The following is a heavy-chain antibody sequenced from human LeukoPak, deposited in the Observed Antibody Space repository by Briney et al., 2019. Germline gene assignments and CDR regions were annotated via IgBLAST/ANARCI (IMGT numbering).Heavy chain of an antibody. CDR1: GYTFSTYY. J-gene: IGHJ4*02. Sequence: ASVKVSFKASGYTFSTYYMHWVRQAPGQGLEWMGVIDPSGGSTNYARRFQGRVTMTSDTSTSTVYMELSSLRSEDTAVYYCARGSFPEALRNWGQGTLVTVSS. D-gene: IGHD6-13*01. CDR2: IDPSGGST. CDR3: ARGSFPEALRN. V-gene: IGHV1-46*01.